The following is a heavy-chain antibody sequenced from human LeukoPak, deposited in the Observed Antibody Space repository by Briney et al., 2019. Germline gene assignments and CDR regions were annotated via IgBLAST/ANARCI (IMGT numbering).Heavy chain of an antibody. CDR2: IKEDGSVK. CDR1: GFTFSSSW. V-gene: IGHV3-7*01. J-gene: IGHJ4*02. D-gene: IGHD3/OR15-3a*01. Sequence: GGSLRLSCAVSGFTFSSSWMDWVRQAPGKGLEWVANIKEDGSVKNYVDSVKGRFTISRDNTKNSLYLQMSSLRAEDTAVYYCAKNFGHQQFDSWGQGTLVIVSS. CDR3: AKNFGHQQFDS.